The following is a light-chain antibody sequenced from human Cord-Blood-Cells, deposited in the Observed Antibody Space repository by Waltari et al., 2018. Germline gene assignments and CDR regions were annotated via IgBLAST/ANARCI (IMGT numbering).Light chain of an antibody. V-gene: IGKV3D-7*01. Sequence: EIVMTQSPATLSLSPGERATLSCRASQSVSSSYLSWYQQKPGQAPRLLIYGASPRATGIPARFRGSGSGTDFTLTISSLQPEDFAVYYCQQDYNLITFGQGTRLEIK. CDR2: GAS. J-gene: IGKJ5*01. CDR3: QQDYNLIT. CDR1: QSVSSSY.